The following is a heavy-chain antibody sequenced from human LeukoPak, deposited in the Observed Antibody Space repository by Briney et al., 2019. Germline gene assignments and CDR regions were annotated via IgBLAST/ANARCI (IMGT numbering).Heavy chain of an antibody. CDR2: SRNKAKRYTT. Sequence: GGSLRLSCAASGFTFSEHYMDWVRQAPGKGLEWVGRSRNKAKRYTTEYAASVKGRFSISSDDSTNSLYLQMNSLKNEDTAVYYCARGPNSVYDYHYGMDVWGQGTTVTVSS. D-gene: IGHD5/OR15-5a*01. CDR1: GFTFSEHY. V-gene: IGHV3-72*01. J-gene: IGHJ6*02. CDR3: ARGPNSVYDYHYGMDV.